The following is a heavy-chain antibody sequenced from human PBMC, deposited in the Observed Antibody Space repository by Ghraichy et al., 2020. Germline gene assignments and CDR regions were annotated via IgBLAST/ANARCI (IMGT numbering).Heavy chain of an antibody. V-gene: IGHV3-21*01. CDR2: ISSSSSYI. J-gene: IGHJ6*02. CDR3: ARDFLTYYGMDV. D-gene: IGHD2/OR15-2a*01. Sequence: GGSLRLSCAASGFTFSSYSMNWVRQAPGKGLEWVSSISSSSSYIYYADSVKGRFTISRDNAKNSLYLQMNSLRAEDTAVYYCARDFLTYYGMDVWGQGTTVTVSS. CDR1: GFTFSSYS.